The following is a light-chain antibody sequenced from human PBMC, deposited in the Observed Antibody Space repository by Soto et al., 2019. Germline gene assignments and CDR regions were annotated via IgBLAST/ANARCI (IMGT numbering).Light chain of an antibody. V-gene: IGKV3-20*01. CDR1: QSVSSSY. J-gene: IGKJ1*01. Sequence: EIVLTQSPGTLSLSPGERATLSCRASQSVSSSYLAWYQQKPGQAPRLLIHGASSRATGIPDRFSGSGSGTDFTRTISRLEADDFAVYYCQQHGSSPWMFGQGTKVEIK. CDR2: GAS. CDR3: QQHGSSPWM.